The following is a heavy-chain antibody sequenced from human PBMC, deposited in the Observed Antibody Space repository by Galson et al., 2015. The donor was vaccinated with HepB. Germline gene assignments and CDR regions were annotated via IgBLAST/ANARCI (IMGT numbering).Heavy chain of an antibody. CDR2: ISAYNGNT. V-gene: IGHV1-18*04. CDR1: GYTFTSYG. D-gene: IGHD2-15*01. Sequence: SVKVSCKASGYTFTSYGISWVRQAPGQGLEWMGWISAYNGNTNYAQKLQGRVTMTTDTSTSTAYMELRSLRSDDTAVYYCARESEGGSGGSCYSDYWGQGTLVTVSS. J-gene: IGHJ4*02. CDR3: ARESEGGSGGSCYSDY.